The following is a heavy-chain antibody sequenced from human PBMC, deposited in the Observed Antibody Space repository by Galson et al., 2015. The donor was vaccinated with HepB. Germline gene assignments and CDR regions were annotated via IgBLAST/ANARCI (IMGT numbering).Heavy chain of an antibody. D-gene: IGHD2-2*01. V-gene: IGHV3-72*01. J-gene: IGHJ6*02. CDR1: GSTFSDHN. CDR3: RAYRLRYGLDV. Sequence: SLRLSCAASGSTFSDHNMGWVRQAPGKGLEWVGRSRNKPNSYTTEYAASVKGRFTISRDDSENSLYLQMNSLKTEDTAVYYCRAYRLRYGLDVWGQGTTVTVSS. CDR2: SRNKPNSYTT.